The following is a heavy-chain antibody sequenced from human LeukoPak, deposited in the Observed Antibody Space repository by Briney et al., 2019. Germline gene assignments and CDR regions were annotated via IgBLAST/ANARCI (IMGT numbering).Heavy chain of an antibody. D-gene: IGHD6-13*01. CDR3: ARHVRAAAGTGLAY. CDR2: IHYSGGT. J-gene: IGHJ4*02. CDR1: GGSISSYY. V-gene: IGHV4-59*08. Sequence: SETLSLTCTVSGGSISSYYWSWIRQPPGKGLEWIGYIHYSGGTNYNPSLKSRVTISVDTSKNQFSLELSSVTAADTAVYYCARHVRAAAGTGLAYWGQGTLVTVSS.